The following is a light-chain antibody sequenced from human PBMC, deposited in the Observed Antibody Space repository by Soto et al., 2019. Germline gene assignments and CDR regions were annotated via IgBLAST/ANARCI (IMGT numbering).Light chain of an antibody. CDR3: QQRSNWPPIT. CDR2: GAS. J-gene: IGKJ5*01. CDR1: QSVTSTS. Sequence: EIVLPPSSATLSLSPGERATLSCMASQSVTSTSLAWYQQKPGQAPRLLMYGASSRATGTPDRISGGGSGTDFTLTISSLEPEDFAVYYCQQRSNWPPITFGQGTRLDIK. V-gene: IGKV3D-20*02.